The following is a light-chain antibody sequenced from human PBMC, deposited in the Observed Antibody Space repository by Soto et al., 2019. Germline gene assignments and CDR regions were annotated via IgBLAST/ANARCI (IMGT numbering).Light chain of an antibody. J-gene: IGKJ1*01. V-gene: IGKV1-9*01. CDR1: QDIDNF. CDR2: SAS. Sequence: DIQLTQSPSFLSASVGDRVTITCRASQDIDNFLAWYQQIPGKAPNLLIHSASTLQSGVPSRFSGSGSATEFTLTISSLQPEDFATYYCQQLNDSPRTFGQGTNVEV. CDR3: QQLNDSPRT.